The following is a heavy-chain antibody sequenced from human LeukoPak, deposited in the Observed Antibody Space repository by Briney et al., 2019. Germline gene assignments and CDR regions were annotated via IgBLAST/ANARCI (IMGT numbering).Heavy chain of an antibody. Sequence: PGGSLRLSCAASGFTFSDYYMSWIRQAPGKGLEWLSYISSSGSTIYYADSVKGRFTISRDNAKNSLYLQMNSLRAEDTAVYYCARDQDLADAFDIWGQGTMVTVSS. J-gene: IGHJ3*02. CDR3: ARDQDLADAFDI. CDR1: GFTFSDYY. CDR2: ISSSGSTI. V-gene: IGHV3-11*04.